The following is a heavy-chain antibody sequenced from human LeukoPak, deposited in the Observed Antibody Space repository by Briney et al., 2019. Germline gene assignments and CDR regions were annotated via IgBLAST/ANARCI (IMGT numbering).Heavy chain of an antibody. Sequence: GGSLRLSCAASGFTFSSYGMHWVRQAPGKGLEWVAVIWYDGSNKYYGDSVKGRFTISRDNSKNTLYLQMNSLRAEDTAVYYCAKDYSRGVYYYCMDVWGKGTTVTVSS. V-gene: IGHV3-33*06. J-gene: IGHJ6*03. D-gene: IGHD2-21*01. CDR2: IWYDGSNK. CDR1: GFTFSSYG. CDR3: AKDYSRGVYYYCMDV.